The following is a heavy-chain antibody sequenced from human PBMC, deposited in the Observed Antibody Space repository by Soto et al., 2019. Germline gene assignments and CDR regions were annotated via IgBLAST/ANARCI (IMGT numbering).Heavy chain of an antibody. CDR2: INHSGST. CDR1: GGSFSGYY. D-gene: IGHD2-21*02. V-gene: IGHV4-34*01. Sequence: PSETLSLTCAFYGGSFSGYYWSWIRQPPGKGLEWIGEINHSGSTNYNPSLKSRVTISVDTSKNQFSLKLSSVTAADTAVYYCARDQKAKKGICGGDCYSVSYYYYGMDVWGQGTTVTVSS. J-gene: IGHJ6*02. CDR3: ARDQKAKKGICGGDCYSVSYYYYGMDV.